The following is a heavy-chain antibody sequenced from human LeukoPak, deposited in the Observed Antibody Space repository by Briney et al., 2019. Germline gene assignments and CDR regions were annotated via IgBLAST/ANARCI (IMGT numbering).Heavy chain of an antibody. CDR1: GGSFSGYY. CDR2: INHSGST. V-gene: IGHV4-34*01. J-gene: IGHJ5*02. CDR3: ARATTIAAAGTSWFDP. Sequence: PSETLSLTCAVYGGSFSGYYWGWIRQPPGKGLEWIGEINHSGSTNYNPSLKSRVTISVDTSKNQFSLKLSSVIAADTAVYYCARATTIAAAGTSWFDPWGQGTLVTVSS. D-gene: IGHD6-13*01.